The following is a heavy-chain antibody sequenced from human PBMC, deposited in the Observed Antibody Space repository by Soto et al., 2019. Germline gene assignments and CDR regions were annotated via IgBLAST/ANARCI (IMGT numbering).Heavy chain of an antibody. CDR2: IWYDGSNK. J-gene: IGHJ4*02. Sequence: GGSLRLSCAASGFTFSSYGMHWVRQAPGKGLEWVAVIWYDGSNKYYADSVKGRFTISRDNSKNTLYLQMNSLRAEGTAVYYCARSEGEAAAGTVVGYWGQGTLVTVSS. CDR1: GFTFSSYG. D-gene: IGHD6-13*01. CDR3: ARSEGEAAAGTVVGY. V-gene: IGHV3-33*01.